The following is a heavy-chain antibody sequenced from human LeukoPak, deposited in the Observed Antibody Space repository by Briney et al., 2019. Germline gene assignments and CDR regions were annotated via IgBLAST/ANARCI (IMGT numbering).Heavy chain of an antibody. CDR1: GFTFSSYA. CDR2: ISYDGSNK. CDR3: ARDGLGTDMVPKPSDAFDI. D-gene: IGHD4/OR15-4a*01. Sequence: GGSLRLSCAASGFTFSSYAMHWVRQAPGKGLEWVAVISYDGSNKYYADSVKGRFTISRDSSKNALYLQMDSLRAKDTAVYYCARDGLGTDMVPKPSDAFDIWGQGTMVTVSS. J-gene: IGHJ3*02. V-gene: IGHV3-30-3*01.